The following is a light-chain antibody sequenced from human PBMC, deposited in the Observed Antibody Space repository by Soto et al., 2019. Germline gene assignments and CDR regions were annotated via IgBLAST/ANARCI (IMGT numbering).Light chain of an antibody. CDR1: QTINNL. CDR2: AAS. J-gene: IGKJ1*01. V-gene: IGKV1-39*01. Sequence: DIQMTQSPSTLSASEGDRVSITCRASQTINNLMAWYQQRPGKAPKLLIYAASTLQSGVPSRFGGSGSGTDFTLTISSLQPEDFATYYCQQNYRTPRTFGQGTKVDIK. CDR3: QQNYRTPRT.